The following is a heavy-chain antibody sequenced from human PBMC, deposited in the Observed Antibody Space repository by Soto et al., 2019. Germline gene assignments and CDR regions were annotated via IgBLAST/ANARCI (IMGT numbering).Heavy chain of an antibody. Sequence: GGSLRLSCAASGFTFSSYAMSWVRQAPGKGLEWVSAISGSGGSTYYADSAKGRFTISRDNSKNTLYLQMNSLRAEDTAVYYCAIYGDYVNFDYWGQGTLVTVSS. D-gene: IGHD4-17*01. CDR3: AIYGDYVNFDY. CDR1: GFTFSSYA. J-gene: IGHJ4*02. CDR2: ISGSGGST. V-gene: IGHV3-23*01.